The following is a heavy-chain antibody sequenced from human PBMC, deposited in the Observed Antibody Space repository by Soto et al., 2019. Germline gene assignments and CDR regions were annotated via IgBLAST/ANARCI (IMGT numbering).Heavy chain of an antibody. CDR2: IKHSGSR. J-gene: IGHJ3*02. V-gene: IGHV4-34*01. CDR3: ARGGSRDWQLALDI. CDR1: AGSFSHYY. Sequence: SETLSLTCAVYAGSFSHYYWNWIRQSHGKGLEWIGKIKHSGSRNYNPSLRSRVSISVEMSKNQFSLRLTSVTAEDTAVYYCARGGSRDWQLALDIRGQRTIVTVSS. D-gene: IGHD2-21*02.